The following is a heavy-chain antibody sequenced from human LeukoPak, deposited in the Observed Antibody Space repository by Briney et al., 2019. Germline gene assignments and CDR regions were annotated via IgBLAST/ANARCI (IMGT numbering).Heavy chain of an antibody. D-gene: IGHD5-12*01. Sequence: SVKVSCKASGGTFSSYAIGWVRQAPGQGLEWMGGIIPIFGTANYAQKFQGRVTITADESTSTAYMELSSLRSEDTAVYYCARDLTGVDIVPNWGQGTLVTVSS. V-gene: IGHV1-69*13. CDR3: ARDLTGVDIVPN. J-gene: IGHJ4*02. CDR1: GGTFSSYA. CDR2: IIPIFGTA.